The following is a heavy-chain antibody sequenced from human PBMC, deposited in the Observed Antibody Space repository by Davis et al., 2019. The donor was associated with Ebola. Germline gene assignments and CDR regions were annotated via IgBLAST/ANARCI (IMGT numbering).Heavy chain of an antibody. V-gene: IGHV1-46*01. CDR1: GGTFSSYA. D-gene: IGHD4-11*01. CDR2: INPSGGST. J-gene: IGHJ4*02. Sequence: ASVKVSCKASGGTFSSYAISWVRQAPGQGLEWMGIINPSGGSTSYAQKFQGRVTMSRDTSTSTVYMELSSLRSEDTAVYYCARDRGSNYLHPDYWGQGTLVTVSS. CDR3: ARDRGSNYLHPDY.